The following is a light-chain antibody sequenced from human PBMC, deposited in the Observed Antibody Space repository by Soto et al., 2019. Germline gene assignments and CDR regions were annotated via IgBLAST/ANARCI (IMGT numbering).Light chain of an antibody. V-gene: IGLV2-14*01. CDR1: NSDVGAYNY. Sequence: QSALTQPASVSGSPGQSITISCTGSNSDVGAYNYVSWYQQHPGKAPRLIIFEVNDRPSGVSHRFSGSKSGNTASLTISGLQAADEADYYCASYTTSHTRVFGGGTKLTVL. J-gene: IGLJ3*02. CDR3: ASYTTSHTRV. CDR2: EVN.